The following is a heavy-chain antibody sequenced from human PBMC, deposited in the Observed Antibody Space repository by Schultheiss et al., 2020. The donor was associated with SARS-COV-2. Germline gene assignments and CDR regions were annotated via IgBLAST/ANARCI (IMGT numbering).Heavy chain of an antibody. D-gene: IGHD6-19*01. V-gene: IGHV1-18*04. CDR1: GYTFTSYY. CDR3: ARDPLYSSGWAPWYYYGMDV. J-gene: IGHJ6*02. Sequence: ASVKVSCKASGYTFTSYYMHWVRQAPGQGLEWMGWISAYNGDTNYAQKVQGRVTLTTDTSTSTAYMELSRLRSDDTAVYYCARDPLYSSGWAPWYYYGMDVWGQGTTVTVSS. CDR2: ISAYNGDT.